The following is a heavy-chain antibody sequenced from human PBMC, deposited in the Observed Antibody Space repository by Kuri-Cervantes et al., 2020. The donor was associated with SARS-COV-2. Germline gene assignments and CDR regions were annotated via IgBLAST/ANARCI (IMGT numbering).Heavy chain of an antibody. CDR2: INHSGST. J-gene: IGHJ4*02. CDR3: ARDPRYLARGGGFDY. V-gene: IGHV4-34*01. CDR1: GGSFSGYY. Sequence: ESLKISCAVYGGSFSGYYWSWIRQPPGKGLEWIGEINHSGSTNYNPSLKSRVTIPVDTSKDQFSLKLSSVTAADTAVYYCARDPRYLARGGGFDYWGQGTLVTVSS. D-gene: IGHD1-14*01.